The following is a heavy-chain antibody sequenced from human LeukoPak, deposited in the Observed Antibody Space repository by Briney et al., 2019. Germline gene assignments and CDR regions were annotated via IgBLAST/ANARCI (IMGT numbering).Heavy chain of an antibody. J-gene: IGHJ4*02. D-gene: IGHD3-22*01. Sequence: GGSLRLSCAASGFTFSSYAMSWVRQAPGKGLEWVSAISGSGGSTYYADSVKGRFTISRDNSKNTLYLQMNSLRVEDTAVYYCAKSRYYYDSSGYYSFDYWGQGTLVTVSS. CDR3: AKSRYYYDSSGYYSFDY. CDR2: ISGSGGST. CDR1: GFTFSSYA. V-gene: IGHV3-23*01.